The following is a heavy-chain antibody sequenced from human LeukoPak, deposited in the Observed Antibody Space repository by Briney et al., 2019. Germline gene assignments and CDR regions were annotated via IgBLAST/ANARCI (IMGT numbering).Heavy chain of an antibody. CDR2: ISGSGGST. V-gene: IGHV3-23*01. J-gene: IGHJ4*02. D-gene: IGHD6-13*01. Sequence: GGSLRLSCAASGFTFSSYAMSWVRQAPGKGLEWVSAISGSGGSTYYADSVKGQFTISRDNSKNTLYLQMNSLRAEDTAVYYCAKAPGQQLVNFDYWGQGTLVTVSS. CDR3: AKAPGQQLVNFDY. CDR1: GFTFSSYA.